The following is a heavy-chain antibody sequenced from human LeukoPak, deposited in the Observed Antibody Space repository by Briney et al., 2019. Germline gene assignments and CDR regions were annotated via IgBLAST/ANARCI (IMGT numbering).Heavy chain of an antibody. Sequence: PSQTLSLTCAVSGGSISSGGYSWSWIRQPPGKGLEWIGYIYYSGSTYYNPSLKSRVTISVDTSKNQFSLKLSSVTAADTAVYYCARVPPPWGNKNYETYFDYWGQGTLVTVSS. CDR1: GGSISSGGYS. CDR2: IYYSGST. J-gene: IGHJ4*02. D-gene: IGHD3-3*01. CDR3: ARVPPPWGNKNYETYFDY. V-gene: IGHV4-30-2*05.